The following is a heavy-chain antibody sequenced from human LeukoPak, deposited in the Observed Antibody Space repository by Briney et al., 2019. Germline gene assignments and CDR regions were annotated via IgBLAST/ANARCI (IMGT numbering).Heavy chain of an antibody. CDR1: GFTFSSYA. Sequence: GGSLRLSCAASGFTFSSYAMSWVRQAPGKGLQWVSGISGSGGSTYYADSVKGRFTTSRDNSKNTLNLQMNSLRAEDTAVYYCAKEEDSSGYYYDYWGQGTLVTVSS. D-gene: IGHD3-22*01. V-gene: IGHV3-23*01. CDR3: AKEEDSSGYYYDY. J-gene: IGHJ4*02. CDR2: ISGSGGST.